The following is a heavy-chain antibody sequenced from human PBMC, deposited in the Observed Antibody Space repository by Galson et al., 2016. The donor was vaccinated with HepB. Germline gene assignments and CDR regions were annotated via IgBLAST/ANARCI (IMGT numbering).Heavy chain of an antibody. CDR1: GGSIGSYY. Sequence: SETLTLTCTVSGGSIGSYYWSWIRHPPGKGLEWIGYIYSTGSTNYNPSLKSRVTISVDTSKNLFSLRLSSVTAADTAVYYCGRGWCNWNYVCAFDIWAQGTMVTVSS. V-gene: IGHV4-59*01. D-gene: IGHD1-7*01. J-gene: IGHJ3*02. CDR3: GRGWCNWNYVCAFDI. CDR2: IYSTGST.